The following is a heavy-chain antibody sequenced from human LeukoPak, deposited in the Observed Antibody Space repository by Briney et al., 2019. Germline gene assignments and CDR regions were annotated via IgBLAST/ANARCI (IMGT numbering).Heavy chain of an antibody. CDR3: ASDPDYGDMDY. D-gene: IGHD4-17*01. CDR1: GFTFSSYA. V-gene: IGHV3-23*01. J-gene: IGHJ4*02. CDR2: ISGSGGST. Sequence: GGSLRLSCAASGFTFSSYAMSWVRQAPGKGLEWVSAISGSGGSTYYADSVKGRFTISRDNSKNTLHLQMNSLRAEDTAVYYCASDPDYGDMDYWGQGTLVTVSS.